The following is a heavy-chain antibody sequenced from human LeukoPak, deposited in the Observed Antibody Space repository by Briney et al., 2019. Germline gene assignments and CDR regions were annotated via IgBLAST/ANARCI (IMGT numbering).Heavy chain of an antibody. Sequence: ASETLSLTCTVSGGSISSGAYYWSWIRQHPGKGLEWIGYIYYSGSIYYNSSLKNRVILSVDTSKNQFSLKLSSVTAADTAIYYCARGSSYGSGSYRSVFDYWGQGSLVTVSS. V-gene: IGHV4-31*03. D-gene: IGHD3-10*01. J-gene: IGHJ4*02. CDR2: IYYSGSI. CDR3: ARGSSYGSGSYRSVFDY. CDR1: GGSISSGAYY.